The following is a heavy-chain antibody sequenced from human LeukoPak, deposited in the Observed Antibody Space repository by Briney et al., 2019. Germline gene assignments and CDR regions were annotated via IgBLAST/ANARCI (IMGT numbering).Heavy chain of an antibody. CDR3: ARDLRHYGILTGYSATDAFDI. V-gene: IGHV4-4*07. Sequence: SETLSLTCTVSGGSISSYYWSWIRQPAGKGLEWIGRIYTSGSTNYNPSLKSRVTMSVDTSKNQFSLKLSSVTAADTAVYYCARDLRHYGILTGYSATDAFDIWGQGTMVTVSS. CDR2: IYTSGST. CDR1: GGSISSYY. D-gene: IGHD3-9*01. J-gene: IGHJ3*02.